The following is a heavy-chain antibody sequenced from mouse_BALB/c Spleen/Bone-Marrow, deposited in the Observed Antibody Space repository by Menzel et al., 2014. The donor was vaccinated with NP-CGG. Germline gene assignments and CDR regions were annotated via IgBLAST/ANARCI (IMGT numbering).Heavy chain of an antibody. CDR3: ARQGYYGKGDY. V-gene: IGHV4-1*02. CDR2: INPDSSTI. CDR1: GFDFSRYW. D-gene: IGHD2-1*01. Sequence: EVKLQESGGGLVQPGGSLKLSCAASGFDFSRYWMSRVRQAPGKGLEWIGEINPDSSTINYTPSLKDKFIISRDNAKNTLYLRMSKVRSEDTALYYCARQGYYGKGDYWGQGTTLTVSS. J-gene: IGHJ2*01.